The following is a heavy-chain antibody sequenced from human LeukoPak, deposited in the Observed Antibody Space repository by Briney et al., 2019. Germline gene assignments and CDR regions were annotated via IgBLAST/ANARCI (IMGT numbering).Heavy chain of an antibody. CDR2: IYYSGST. J-gene: IGHJ5*02. CDR1: GGSISSSSYY. Sequence: PSETLSLTCTVSGGSISSSSYYWGWIRQPPGKGLEWIGSIYYSGSTYYNPSLKGRVTISVDASKNQFSLKLSSVTAADTAVYYCAITPGVIREYNWFDPWGQGTLVTVSS. D-gene: IGHD3-10*01. CDR3: AITPGVIREYNWFDP. V-gene: IGHV4-39*01.